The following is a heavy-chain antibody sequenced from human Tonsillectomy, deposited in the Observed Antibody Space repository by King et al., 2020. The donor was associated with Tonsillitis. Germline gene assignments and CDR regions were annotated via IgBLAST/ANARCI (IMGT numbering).Heavy chain of an antibody. J-gene: IGHJ4*02. V-gene: IGHV3-30*03. Sequence: VQLVESGGGVVQPGKSLRLSCVASGFTFRNYGMHWVRQAPGKGLEWVAVVSYDGSVKYYADSVKGRFTISRDNSKNTLYLQMNSLRAEDTAVYYCARDQRWLPALDYWGQGTLVTVSS. D-gene: IGHD4-23*01. CDR1: GFTFRNYG. CDR3: ARDQRWLPALDY. CDR2: VSYDGSVK.